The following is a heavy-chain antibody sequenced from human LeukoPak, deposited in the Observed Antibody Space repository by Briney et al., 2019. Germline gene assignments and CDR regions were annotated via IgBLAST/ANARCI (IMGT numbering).Heavy chain of an antibody. CDR3: AGTYWADY. Sequence: GGSLRLSCAASGFTFSSYWMTWVRQAPGKGLEWVANIKQDGSAKYYVDSVKGRFTISRDNAKNTLYLQMNSLRADDTAVYYCAGTYWADYWGQGTLVTVSS. D-gene: IGHD1/OR15-1a*01. J-gene: IGHJ4*02. CDR2: IKQDGSAK. CDR1: GFTFSSYW. V-gene: IGHV3-7*02.